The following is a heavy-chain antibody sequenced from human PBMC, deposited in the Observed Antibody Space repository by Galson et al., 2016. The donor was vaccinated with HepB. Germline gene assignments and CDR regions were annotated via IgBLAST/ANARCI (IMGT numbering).Heavy chain of an antibody. Sequence: SLRLSCATSGFTFANAWVNWVRQAPGSGLEWVGRINSKTAGGTTDHAVPVKGRFTISRDDSKDTVYLQIHSLKSEDTAVYFCTTGDGVNDYWGQGTLVTVSS. D-gene: IGHD2-8*01. CDR1: GFTFANAW. CDR2: INSKTAGGTT. V-gene: IGHV3-15*07. J-gene: IGHJ4*02. CDR3: TTGDGVNDY.